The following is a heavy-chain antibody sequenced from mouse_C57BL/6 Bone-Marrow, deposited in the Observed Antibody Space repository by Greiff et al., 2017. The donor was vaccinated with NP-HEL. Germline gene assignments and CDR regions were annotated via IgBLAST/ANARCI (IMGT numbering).Heavy chain of an antibody. CDR3: ALRYYGSRNYAMDY. D-gene: IGHD1-1*01. J-gene: IGHJ4*01. CDR1: GFNIKDYY. Sequence: EVQLQESGAELVKPGASVKLSCTASGFNIKDYYMHWVKQRPERGLEWIGRIDPEDGETKYAPKFQGKATITADTSSNTAYLPLSSLTSEDTAVYYFALRYYGSRNYAMDYWGQGTSVTVSS. CDR2: IDPEDGET. V-gene: IGHV14-2*01.